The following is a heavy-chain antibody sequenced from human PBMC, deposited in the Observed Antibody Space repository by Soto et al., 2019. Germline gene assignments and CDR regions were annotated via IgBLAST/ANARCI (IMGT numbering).Heavy chain of an antibody. CDR1: GGSISSSSYY. CDR3: ARHTPAISISDH. D-gene: IGHD2-15*01. J-gene: IGHJ4*02. CDR2: IYYSGST. Sequence: WETLSLTCTVSGGSISSSSYYWGWIRQPPGKGLEWIGSIYYSGSTYYNPSLKSRVTISVDTSKNQFSLKLSSVTAADTAVYYCARHTPAISISDHWGQGTLVTVS. V-gene: IGHV4-39*01.